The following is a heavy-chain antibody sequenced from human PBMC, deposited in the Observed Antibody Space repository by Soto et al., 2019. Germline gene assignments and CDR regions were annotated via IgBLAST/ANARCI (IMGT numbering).Heavy chain of an antibody. CDR1: GGSIRTYS. J-gene: IGHJ3*02. V-gene: IGHV4-59*01. D-gene: IGHD3-10*01. Sequence: QVQLQESGPGLVKPSETLSLTCTVSGGSIRTYSWSWIRQPPGKGLEWIGTIYYSGSTNYNPPLKSRVTISVDTSKNQFSLSLSSVTAADTAVYYCARDRGESAFDIWGQGTMVTVSS. CDR2: IYYSGST. CDR3: ARDRGESAFDI.